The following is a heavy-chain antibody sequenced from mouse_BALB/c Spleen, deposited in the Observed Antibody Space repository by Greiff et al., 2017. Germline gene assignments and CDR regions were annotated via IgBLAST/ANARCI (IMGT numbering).Heavy chain of an antibody. D-gene: IGHD2-14*01. CDR1: GYAFTNYW. J-gene: IGHJ3*01. CDR3: ARKGRYDGFAY. CDR2: IYPGSGNT. Sequence: QVQLQQSGAELVRPGTSVKISCKASGYAFTNYWLGWVKRRPGHGLEWIGDIYPGSGNTYYNEKFKGKATLTADKSSSTAYMQLSSLTSEDSAVYFCARKGRYDGFAYWGQGTLVTVSA. V-gene: IGHV1-63*01.